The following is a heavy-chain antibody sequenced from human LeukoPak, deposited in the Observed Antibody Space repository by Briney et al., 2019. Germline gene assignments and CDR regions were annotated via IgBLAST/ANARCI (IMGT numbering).Heavy chain of an antibody. J-gene: IGHJ5*02. CDR2: ISSSSSYI. V-gene: IGHV3-21*01. CDR3: ARSPVGSTSFLMVGPRMGWFDP. CDR1: GFTFSSYS. D-gene: IGHD2-2*01. Sequence: PGGSLRLSCAASGFTFSSYSMNWVRQAPGKGLEWVSSISSSSSYIYYADSVKGRFTISRDNAKNSLYLQMNSLRAEDTAVYYCARSPVGSTSFLMVGPRMGWFDPWGQGTLVTVSS.